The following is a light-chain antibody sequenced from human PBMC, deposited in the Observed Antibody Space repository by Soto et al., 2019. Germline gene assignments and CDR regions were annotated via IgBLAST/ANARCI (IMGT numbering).Light chain of an antibody. J-gene: IGKJ1*01. CDR1: QSVSNSF. Sequence: EIVLTQSPGTLSLSPGERATLSCSASQSVSNSFLAWYQQKPGQAPRLLIYGASNRATGIPDRFSGSGSGTDFTLTISRLEPEDVAVYYCQQYVTSPWAFGQGTQVEI. V-gene: IGKV3-20*01. CDR3: QQYVTSPWA. CDR2: GAS.